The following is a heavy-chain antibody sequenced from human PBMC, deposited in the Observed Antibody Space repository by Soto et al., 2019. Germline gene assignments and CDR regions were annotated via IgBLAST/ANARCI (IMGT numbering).Heavy chain of an antibody. V-gene: IGHV5-10-1*01. D-gene: IGHD3-10*01. J-gene: IGHJ3*02. CDR3: ARVSTYYYDAFDI. CDR2: IDPSDSYT. CDR1: GYSFTSYW. Sequence: PGESLKLSCKGSGYSFTSYWITWVRQMPGKGLEWMGRIDPSDSYTNYSPSFQGHVTISADKSISTAYLQWSSLKASDTAMYYCARVSTYYYDAFDIWGQGTMVTVSS.